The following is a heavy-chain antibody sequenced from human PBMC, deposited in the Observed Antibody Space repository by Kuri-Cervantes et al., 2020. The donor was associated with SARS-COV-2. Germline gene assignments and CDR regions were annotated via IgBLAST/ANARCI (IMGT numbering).Heavy chain of an antibody. Sequence: GAVRLSCAVYGGSFSGYYWSWIRQPPGKGLEWIGEINHSGSTNYNPSLKSRVTISVDTSKNQFSLKLSSVTAADTAVYYCARGRIAVVPAAKALDPWGQGTLVTVSS. J-gene: IGHJ5*02. CDR2: INHSGST. D-gene: IGHD2-2*01. V-gene: IGHV4-34*01. CDR3: ARGRIAVVPAAKALDP. CDR1: GGSFSGYY.